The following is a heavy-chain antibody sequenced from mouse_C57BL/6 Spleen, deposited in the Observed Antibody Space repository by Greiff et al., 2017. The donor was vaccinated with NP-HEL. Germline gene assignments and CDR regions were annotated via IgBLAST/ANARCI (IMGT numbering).Heavy chain of an antibody. CDR2: ISDGGSYP. V-gene: IGHV5-4*03. Sequence: DVKLQESGGGLVKPGGSLKLSCAASGFTFSSYAMSWVRQTPEKRLEWVATISDGGSYPYYPDNVKGRFTISRDNAKNNLYLQISHLKSEDPAMYYCARRDYDYGFGYWGQGTRVTVSA. D-gene: IGHD2-4*01. J-gene: IGHJ3*01. CDR1: GFTFSSYA. CDR3: ARRDYDYGFGY.